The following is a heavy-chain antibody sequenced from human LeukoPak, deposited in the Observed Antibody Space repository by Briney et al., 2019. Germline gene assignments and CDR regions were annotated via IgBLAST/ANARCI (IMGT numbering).Heavy chain of an antibody. CDR2: IYSDGSRT. D-gene: IGHD1-26*01. Sequence: GGSLRLSCAASGFNFNSYWMHWVRQVPGKGLVWVSRIYSDGSRTSYADSVKGRFTISRDSAKNTLFLQMSSLRAEDTAVYYCVKAAGATLCWHFDLWGRGTLVTVSS. CDR1: GFNFNSYW. J-gene: IGHJ2*01. CDR3: VKAAGATLCWHFDL. V-gene: IGHV3-74*01.